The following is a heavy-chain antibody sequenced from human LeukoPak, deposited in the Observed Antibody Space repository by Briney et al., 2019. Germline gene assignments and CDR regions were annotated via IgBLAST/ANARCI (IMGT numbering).Heavy chain of an antibody. Sequence: GGSLRLSCAASGFTFSSYSMNWVRQAPGKGLEWVSSISSSSSYIYYADSVKGRFTISRDNAKNSLYLQMNSLRAEDTAVYYCAREEGWRAMDPYYFDYWGQGTLVTVSS. D-gene: IGHD5-18*01. CDR3: AREEGWRAMDPYYFDY. J-gene: IGHJ4*02. CDR1: GFTFSSYS. V-gene: IGHV3-21*01. CDR2: ISSSSSYI.